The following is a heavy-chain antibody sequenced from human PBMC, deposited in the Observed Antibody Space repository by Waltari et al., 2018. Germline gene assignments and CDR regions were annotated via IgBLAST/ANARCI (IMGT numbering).Heavy chain of an antibody. CDR1: GFTFSNAW. V-gene: IGHV3-15*01. CDR3: TTGLGTGESDAFDI. Sequence: EVQLVESGGGLVKPGESLRLSCAASGFTFSNAWMTWVRQAPGGGLEWVCRIKSNTDGGTTAYAAPVKGRFTISRDDSKNTLYLQMNGLKIEDTAVYYCTTGLGTGESDAFDIWGQGTVVTVSS. CDR2: IKSNTDGGTT. D-gene: IGHD7-27*01. J-gene: IGHJ3*02.